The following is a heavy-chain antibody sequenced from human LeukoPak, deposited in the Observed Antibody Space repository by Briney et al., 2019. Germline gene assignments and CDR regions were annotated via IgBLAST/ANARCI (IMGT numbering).Heavy chain of an antibody. Sequence: GESLKISCKGSGYSFASYWIAWVRQMPGKGLEWMGIIYPGDSDARYSPSFQGQVTISADKSISTAYLQWSSLKASDTAIYYCARQWGDCSSTSCYSAYWGQGTLVTVSS. CDR1: GYSFASYW. CDR3: ARQWGDCSSTSCYSAY. D-gene: IGHD2-2*01. CDR2: IYPGDSDA. V-gene: IGHV5-51*01. J-gene: IGHJ4*02.